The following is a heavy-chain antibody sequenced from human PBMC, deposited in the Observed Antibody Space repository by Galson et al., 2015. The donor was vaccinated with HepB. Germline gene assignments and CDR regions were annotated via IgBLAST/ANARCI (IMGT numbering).Heavy chain of an antibody. CDR1: GGTFNSFP. CDR3: AEVGTITIFGVVMSGGYFDS. J-gene: IGHJ4*02. CDR2: IIPIFGTA. Sequence: SVKVSCKASGGTFNSFPISWVRQAPGQGLEWMGGIIPIFGTAIYAQKFQGRVTITADESTSTAYMELSSLRSEDTAVYYCAEVGTITIFGVVMSGGYFDSWGQGTLVTVSS. D-gene: IGHD3-3*01. V-gene: IGHV1-69*13.